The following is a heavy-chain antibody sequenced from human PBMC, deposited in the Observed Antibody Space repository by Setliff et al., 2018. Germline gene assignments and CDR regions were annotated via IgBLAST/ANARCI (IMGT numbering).Heavy chain of an antibody. J-gene: IGHJ4*02. CDR2: IFYDGNT. Sequence: PSETLSLTCVVSGYYIRSGYYWGLIRQHPGKGLEWIGSIFYDGNTFYNPSLKSRVTMSVDTSKNQFSLKLSSVTAADTAVYYCATLRTSTHFDHWGQGTLVTVSS. D-gene: IGHD1-1*01. CDR1: GYYIRSGYY. V-gene: IGHV4-38-2*01. CDR3: ATLRTSTHFDH.